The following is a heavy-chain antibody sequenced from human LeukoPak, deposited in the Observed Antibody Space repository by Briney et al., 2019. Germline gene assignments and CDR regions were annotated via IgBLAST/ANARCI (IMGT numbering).Heavy chain of an antibody. CDR1: GGSINSYY. CDR2: IYNSGNT. D-gene: IGHD3-16*01. Sequence: PSETLSLTCTISGGSINSYYWTWIRQPPGKGLEWIGNIYNSGNTNYNPSLKSRVTISVDTSKNQFSLKLNSVTAADTAVYYCARESGSYLWRSWLNPWGQGTLVTVSS. V-gene: IGHV4-59*01. J-gene: IGHJ5*02. CDR3: ARESGSYLWRSWLNP.